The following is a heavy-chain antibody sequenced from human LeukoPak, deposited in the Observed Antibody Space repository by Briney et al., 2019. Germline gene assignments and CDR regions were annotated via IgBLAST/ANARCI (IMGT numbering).Heavy chain of an antibody. CDR3: TRDRLGGAVASQIPDY. CDR2: VYHTGST. J-gene: IGHJ4*02. CDR1: GGSINNYY. V-gene: IGHV4-59*01. D-gene: IGHD3-3*01. Sequence: SETLTLTCSVSGGSINNYYWSWIRQAPGKRLEWIGSVYHTGSTDYNPSLRSPVTISVDTSKNHFSLKVTSVTAADTAIYYCTRDRLGGAVASQIPDYWGQGILVTVSS.